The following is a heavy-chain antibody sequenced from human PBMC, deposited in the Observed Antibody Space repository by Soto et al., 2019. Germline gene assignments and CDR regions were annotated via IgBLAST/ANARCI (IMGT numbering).Heavy chain of an antibody. D-gene: IGHD2-15*01. CDR1: GGSFSGYY. V-gene: IGHV4-34*01. Sequence: SETLSLTCAVYGGSFSGYYWSWIRQPPGKGLEWIGEINHSGSTNYNPSLKSRVTISVDTSKNQFSLKLSSVTAADTAVYYCAGAEDIVVVVAAKPNWFDPWGQGTLVTVSS. CDR2: INHSGST. CDR3: AGAEDIVVVVAAKPNWFDP. J-gene: IGHJ5*02.